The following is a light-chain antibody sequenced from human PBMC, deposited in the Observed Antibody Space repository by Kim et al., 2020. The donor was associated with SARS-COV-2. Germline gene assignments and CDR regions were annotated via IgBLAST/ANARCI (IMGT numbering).Light chain of an antibody. CDR1: QSVSSN. Sequence: EIVMTQSPATLSVSPGERATLSCRASQSVSSNLAWYQQKPGQAPRLLIYGASTRATCIPARFSGSGSGTEFTLTISSLQSEDFAVYYCQQYNIWPITFGQGTRLEIK. V-gene: IGKV3-15*01. CDR2: GAS. CDR3: QQYNIWPIT. J-gene: IGKJ5*01.